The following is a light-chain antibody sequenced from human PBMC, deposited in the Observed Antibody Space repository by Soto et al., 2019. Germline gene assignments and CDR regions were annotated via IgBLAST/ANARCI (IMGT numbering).Light chain of an antibody. CDR3: SSFTSRFTFV. CDR1: SSDVGSYNL. J-gene: IGLJ1*01. V-gene: IGLV2-14*02. Sequence: QSVLTQPASVSGSPGQSITISCTGTSSDVGSYNLVSWYQQHPGKAPKLMIYEDNKRPSGVSNRFSGSKSGNTASLTISGLQAEDEADYYCSSFTSRFTFVFGTGTKVTVL. CDR2: EDN.